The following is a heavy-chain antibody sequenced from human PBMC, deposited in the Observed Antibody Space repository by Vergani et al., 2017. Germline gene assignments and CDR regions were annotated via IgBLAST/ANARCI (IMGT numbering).Heavy chain of an antibody. CDR2: INHSGST. CDR3: AGAIAVAGLMDV. CDR1: GGSFSGYY. J-gene: IGHJ6*02. D-gene: IGHD6-19*01. Sequence: QVQLQQWGAGLLKPSETLSLTCAVYGGSFSGYYWSWIRQPPGKGLEWIGEINHSGSTNYNPSLKSRVTISVDTSKNQFSLKLSSVTAADTAVYYCAGAIAVAGLMDVWGQGTTVTVSS. V-gene: IGHV4-34*01.